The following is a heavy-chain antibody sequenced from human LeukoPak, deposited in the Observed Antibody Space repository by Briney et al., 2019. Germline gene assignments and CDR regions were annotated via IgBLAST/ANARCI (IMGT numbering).Heavy chain of an antibody. CDR1: GFTFSSYG. CDR2: ISYAGSNK. V-gene: IGHV3-30*18. CDR3: AKGWQWLSSF. J-gene: IGHJ4*02. D-gene: IGHD6-19*01. Sequence: PGGSLRLSCAASGFTFSSYGMHWVRQAPGKGLEWVAVISYAGSNKYYADSVKGRFTISRDNSKNTLYLQMNSLRAEDTAVYYCAKGWQWLSSFWGQGTLVTVSS.